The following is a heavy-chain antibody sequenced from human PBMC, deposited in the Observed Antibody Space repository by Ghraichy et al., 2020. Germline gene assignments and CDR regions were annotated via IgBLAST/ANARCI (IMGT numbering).Heavy chain of an antibody. CDR2: TRNKANSYTT. D-gene: IGHD3-3*01. CDR3: ARGWSGSYLDY. J-gene: IGHJ4*02. V-gene: IGHV3-72*01. CDR1: GFTFSDHY. Sequence: GGSLRLSCAASGFTFSDHYMDWVRQAPGKGLEWVGRTRNKANSYTTEYAASVKGRFTISRDDSKNSLYLQMNSLKTEDTAVYYCARGWSGSYLDYWGQGTLVTVSS.